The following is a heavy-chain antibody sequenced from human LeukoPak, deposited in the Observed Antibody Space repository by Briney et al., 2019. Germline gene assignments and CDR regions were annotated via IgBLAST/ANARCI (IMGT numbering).Heavy chain of an antibody. J-gene: IGHJ4*02. CDR1: GGSFSGYY. Sequence: SETLSLTCAVYGGSFSGYYWSWIRQPPGKGLEWIGEINHSGSTNYSPSLKSRVTISVDTSKNQFSLKLSSVTAADTAVYYCARLRRRSTFDYWGQGTLVTVSS. CDR2: INHSGST. V-gene: IGHV4-34*01. CDR3: ARLRRRSTFDY.